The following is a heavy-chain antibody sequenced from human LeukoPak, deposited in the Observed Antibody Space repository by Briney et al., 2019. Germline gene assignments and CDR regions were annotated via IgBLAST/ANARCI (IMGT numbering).Heavy chain of an antibody. CDR2: IKSKTDGGTT. V-gene: IGHV3-15*05. J-gene: IGHJ5*02. D-gene: IGHD6-13*01. CDR1: GFTFSSYA. Sequence: GGSLRLSCAASGFTFSSYAMSWVRQAPGKGLEWVCRIKSKTDGGTTDYSAPVKGRFTISRDDSKKTLYLHMHSLQTDDLAVYYCTTEHHSISSYGNWFDPWGQGTLVTVSS. CDR3: TTEHHSISSYGNWFDP.